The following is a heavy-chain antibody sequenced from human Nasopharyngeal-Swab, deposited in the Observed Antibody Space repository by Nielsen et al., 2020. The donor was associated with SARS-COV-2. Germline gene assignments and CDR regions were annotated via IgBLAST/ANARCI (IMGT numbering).Heavy chain of an antibody. V-gene: IGHV4-4*07. D-gene: IGHD2-2*01. CDR1: GGSISSYY. Sequence: SETLSLPCPVSGGSISSYYWSWIRQPAGKGLEWIGRIYTSGSTNYNPSLKSRVTMSVDTSRNQFSLKLSSVTAADTAVYYCARSVPAALFDYWGQGTLVTVSS. CDR2: IYTSGST. J-gene: IGHJ4*02. CDR3: ARSVPAALFDY.